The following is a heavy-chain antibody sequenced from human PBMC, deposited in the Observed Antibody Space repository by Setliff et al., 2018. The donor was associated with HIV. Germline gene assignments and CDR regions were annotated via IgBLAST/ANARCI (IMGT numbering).Heavy chain of an antibody. V-gene: IGHV4-39*01. CDR1: GGSISSITHY. CDR3: ARIFGLTTASYARGNDY. Sequence: SETLSLTCTVSGGSISSITHYWGWFRQPPGKGLECIGTVYYTGTTYYNSSLESRVTISVDTSRNQFSLKLYSVTAADTAVYYCARIFGLTTASYARGNDYWGRGTLVTVSS. J-gene: IGHJ4*02. D-gene: IGHD3-16*01. CDR2: VYYTGTT.